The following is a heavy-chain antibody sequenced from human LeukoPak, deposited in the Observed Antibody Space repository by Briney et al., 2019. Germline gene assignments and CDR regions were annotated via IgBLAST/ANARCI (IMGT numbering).Heavy chain of an antibody. Sequence: ASVKVSCKASGYTFTGYYMQWVRQAPGQGLEWMGIINPSGGSTSYAQNFQGRVTMTRDMSTSTVYMQLSSLRSEDTAVYYCARGIGEQWLDRDFDYWGQGTLVTVSS. CDR3: ARGIGEQWLDRDFDY. V-gene: IGHV1-46*01. J-gene: IGHJ4*02. D-gene: IGHD6-19*01. CDR2: INPSGGST. CDR1: GYTFTGYY.